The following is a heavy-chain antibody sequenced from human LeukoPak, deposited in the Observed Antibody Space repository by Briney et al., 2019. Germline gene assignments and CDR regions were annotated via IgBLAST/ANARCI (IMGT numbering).Heavy chain of an antibody. Sequence: SETLSLTCTVSGGSISSYYWSWIRQPAGKGLEWIGRIYTSGSTNYNPSLKSRVTISVDRSKNQFSLKLSSVTAADTAVYYCARDYGSGYDSLFHFDYWGQGTLVTVSS. J-gene: IGHJ4*02. V-gene: IGHV4-4*07. CDR2: IYTSGST. CDR1: GGSISSYY. D-gene: IGHD5-12*01. CDR3: ARDYGSGYDSLFHFDY.